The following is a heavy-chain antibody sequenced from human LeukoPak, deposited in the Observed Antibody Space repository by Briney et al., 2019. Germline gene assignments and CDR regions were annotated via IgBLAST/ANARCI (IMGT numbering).Heavy chain of an antibody. CDR1: GFTFGSYS. J-gene: IGHJ3*02. Sequence: SGGSLRLSCAASGFTFGSYSMNWVRQAPGKGLEWVSYISSSGSTIYYADSVKGRFTISRDNAKNSLYLQMNSLRAEDTAVYYCAREYSSSSGRAFDIWGQGTMVTVSS. V-gene: IGHV3-48*01. D-gene: IGHD6-6*01. CDR2: ISSSGSTI. CDR3: AREYSSSSGRAFDI.